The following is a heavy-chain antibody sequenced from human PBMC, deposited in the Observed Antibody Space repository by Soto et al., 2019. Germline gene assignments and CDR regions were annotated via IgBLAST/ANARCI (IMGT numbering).Heavy chain of an antibody. J-gene: IGHJ4*02. CDR3: ARDSSGWYGASGY. V-gene: IGHV1-3*01. CDR2: INAGNGNT. CDR1: GYTFTSYA. D-gene: IGHD6-19*01. Sequence: GASVKVSCKASGYTFTSYAMHWVRQAPGQGLEWMGWINAGNGNTKYSQKFQGRVTITRDTSASTAYMELSSLRSEDTAVYYCARDSSGWYGASGYWGQGTLVTVSS.